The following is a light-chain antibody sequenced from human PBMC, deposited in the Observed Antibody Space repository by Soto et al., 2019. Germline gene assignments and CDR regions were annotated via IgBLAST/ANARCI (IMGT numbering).Light chain of an antibody. J-gene: IGKJ5*01. CDR3: QQYGSSLPIT. CDR2: GAS. CDR1: QSVSSSY. Sequence: EFVLTQSPGTLSLYPGERATLSCTASQSVSSSYLVWYQQKPGQAPRLLIYGASRRATGIPARFSGSGSGTDFTLDISRLEPEDFAVYYCQQYGSSLPITFGQGTRLEIK. V-gene: IGKV3-20*01.